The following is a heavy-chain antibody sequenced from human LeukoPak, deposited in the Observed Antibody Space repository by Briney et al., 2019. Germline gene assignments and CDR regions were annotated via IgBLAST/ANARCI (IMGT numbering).Heavy chain of an antibody. CDR3: ARATYYDFWSGYYPFDY. V-gene: IGHV1-18*01. D-gene: IGHD3-3*01. J-gene: IGHJ4*02. CDR2: ISAYNGNT. Sequence: ASVKVSCKASGYTFTSYGISWVRQAPGQGLEWMGWISAYNGNTNYAQKLQGRVTMTTDTSTSTAYMELRSLRSDDTAVYYCARATYYDFWSGYYPFDYWGQGTLVTVSS. CDR1: GYTFTSYG.